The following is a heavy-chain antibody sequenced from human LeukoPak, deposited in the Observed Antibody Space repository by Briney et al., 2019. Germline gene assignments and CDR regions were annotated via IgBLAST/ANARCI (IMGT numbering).Heavy chain of an antibody. D-gene: IGHD3-22*01. J-gene: IGHJ4*02. Sequence: TPSETLSLTCTVSGGSISSYYWSWIRQPPGKELEWIGYIYYSGSTNYNPSLKSRVTISVDTSKNQFSLRLSSVTAADTAVYYCASRPGYDSSGYLDYWGQGTLVTVSS. V-gene: IGHV4-59*01. CDR2: IYYSGST. CDR1: GGSISSYY. CDR3: ASRPGYDSSGYLDY.